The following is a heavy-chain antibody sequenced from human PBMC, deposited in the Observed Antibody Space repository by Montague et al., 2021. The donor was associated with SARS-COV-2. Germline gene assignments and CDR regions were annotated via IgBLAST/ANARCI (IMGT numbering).Heavy chain of an antibody. CDR2: ISGTGGST. CDR1: GFTSRTYA. Sequence: SLRLSCAATGFTSRTYAMTWVRQAPGKGLEWVSSISGTGGSTYYADSVKGRFSISRDKSKNTLYLQMNSLRAEDTAIYYCAADAKFSVATIPGYWGQGTLVTVSS. V-gene: IGHV3-23*01. CDR3: AADAKFSVATIPGY. D-gene: IGHD5-12*01. J-gene: IGHJ4*02.